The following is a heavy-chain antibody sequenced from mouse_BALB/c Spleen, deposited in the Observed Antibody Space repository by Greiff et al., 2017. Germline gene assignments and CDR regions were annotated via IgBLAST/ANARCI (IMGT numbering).Heavy chain of an antibody. CDR1: GYTFTSYW. CDR3: ARGPDGYYGYFDV. CDR2: IDPSDSYT. J-gene: IGHJ1*01. D-gene: IGHD2-3*01. Sequence: VQLQQPGAELVKPGASVKLSCKASGYTFTSYWMHWVKQRPGQGLEWIGEIDPSDSYTNSNQKFKGKATLTVDKSSSTAYMQLSSLTSEDSAVYYCARGPDGYYGYFDVWGAGTTVTVSS. V-gene: IGHV1-69*02.